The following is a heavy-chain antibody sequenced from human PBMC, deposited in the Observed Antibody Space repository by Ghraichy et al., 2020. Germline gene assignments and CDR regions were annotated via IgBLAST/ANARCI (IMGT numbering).Heavy chain of an antibody. J-gene: IGHJ4*02. Sequence: SVKVSCKASGGTFSSYAISWVRQAPGQGLEWMGGIIPIFGTANYAQKFQGRVTITADESTSTAYMELSSLRSEDTAVYYCARDDLSSGYYYAQGYWGQGTLVTVSS. CDR2: IIPIFGTA. CDR3: ARDDLSSGYYYAQGY. V-gene: IGHV1-69*13. CDR1: GGTFSSYA. D-gene: IGHD3-22*01.